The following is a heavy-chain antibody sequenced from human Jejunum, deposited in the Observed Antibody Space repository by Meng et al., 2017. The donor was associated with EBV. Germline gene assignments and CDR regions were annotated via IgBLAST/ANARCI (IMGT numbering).Heavy chain of an antibody. CDR2: IDHSGST. CDR3: ARYGSGYFPALWY. J-gene: IGHJ4*02. D-gene: IGHD3-3*01. V-gene: IGHV4-4*02. CDR1: GDSTRSSNW. Sequence: QAHFHESGPGLVNPSGTRVLTGGVSGDSTRSSNWWCWVRQPPGKGLEWIGEIDHSGSTNYNPSLKSRVTISVDKSKNQFSLKLSSVTAADTAVYYCARYGSGYFPALWYWGQGTLVTVSS.